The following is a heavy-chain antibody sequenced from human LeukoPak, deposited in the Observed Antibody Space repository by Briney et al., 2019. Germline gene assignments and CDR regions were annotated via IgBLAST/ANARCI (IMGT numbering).Heavy chain of an antibody. J-gene: IGHJ4*02. Sequence: ASVRVSCKASGGIFNTYANSWVRQAPGQGLEWMGGIIAVFGKATYAEKFQGRVTITADESTSTAYMELSSLRSEDTAVYYCASHPITMIVVDPEVWGQGTLVTVSS. CDR3: ASHPITMIVVDPEV. V-gene: IGHV1-69*13. D-gene: IGHD3-22*01. CDR1: GGIFNTYA. CDR2: IIAVFGKA.